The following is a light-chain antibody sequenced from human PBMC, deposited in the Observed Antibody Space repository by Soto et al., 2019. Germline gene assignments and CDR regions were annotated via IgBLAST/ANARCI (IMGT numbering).Light chain of an antibody. V-gene: IGKV3D-20*02. CDR2: DAS. CDR3: QQRSNWPWT. CDR1: QSVTSNY. Sequence: ESVLTQSPGTLSLSPGERATLSCRSSQSVTSNYLAWFQQKPGQAPRLLIYDASNRATGIPARFSGSGSGTDFTLTIRSLEPEDFAVYYCQQRSNWPWTFGQGTKVDIK. J-gene: IGKJ1*01.